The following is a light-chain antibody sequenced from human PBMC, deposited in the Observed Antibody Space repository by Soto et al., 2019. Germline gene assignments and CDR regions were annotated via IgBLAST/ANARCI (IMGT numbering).Light chain of an antibody. V-gene: IGKV3-15*01. Sequence: EIVMTQSPATLSVSPGERATLTCRASQSVSSSLAWYQQKPGQAPRLLIYEASTRATGIPARFSGSGSGTEFTLTINSLQSEDFAVYYCQQNHDWPLTFGRGTKVDIK. J-gene: IGKJ4*02. CDR3: QQNHDWPLT. CDR1: QSVSSS. CDR2: EAS.